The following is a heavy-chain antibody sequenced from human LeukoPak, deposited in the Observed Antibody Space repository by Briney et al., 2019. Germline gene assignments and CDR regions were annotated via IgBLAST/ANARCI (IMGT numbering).Heavy chain of an antibody. V-gene: IGHV3-21*01. CDR2: ISSSSYI. J-gene: IGHJ4*02. Sequence: GGSLRLSCAASGFTFSSYSMNWVRQAPGKGLEWVSSISSSSYIYYADSVKGRFTISRDNAKNSLYLQMNSLRAEDTAVYYCARGRAAAGTPNDYRGQGTLVTVSS. D-gene: IGHD6-13*01. CDR1: GFTFSSYS. CDR3: ARGRAAAGTPNDY.